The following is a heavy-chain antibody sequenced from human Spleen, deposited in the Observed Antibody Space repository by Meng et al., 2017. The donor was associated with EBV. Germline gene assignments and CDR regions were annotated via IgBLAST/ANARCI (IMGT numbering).Heavy chain of an antibody. CDR2: YDPKRGET. CDR3: ATPDDSNWYYFDY. CDR1: GNTLTELS. J-gene: IGHJ4*02. D-gene: IGHD3-22*01. Sequence: QVHLVDVGAEVKKPGASVRVSCKVSGNTLTELSIHWVRQVPGKGLEWMRGYDPKRGETINAENFQGRLSMTEDTSANIAYMELSSLGFEDTAVYYCATPDDSNWYYFDYWGQGTLVTVSS. V-gene: IGHV1-24*01.